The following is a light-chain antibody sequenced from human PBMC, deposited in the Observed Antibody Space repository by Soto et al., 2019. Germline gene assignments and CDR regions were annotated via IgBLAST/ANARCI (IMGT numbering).Light chain of an antibody. CDR2: DAS. J-gene: IGKJ1*01. CDR1: QSVASF. CDR3: QQYNNWPRT. Sequence: IVLTQSPATLSLSPGERATLSCRASQSVASFLAWYQQKPGQAPRLLIYDASNRATGIPARFSGSGSGTDFTLTISSLEPEDFAVYYCQQYNNWPRTFGQGTKVEI. V-gene: IGKV3-11*01.